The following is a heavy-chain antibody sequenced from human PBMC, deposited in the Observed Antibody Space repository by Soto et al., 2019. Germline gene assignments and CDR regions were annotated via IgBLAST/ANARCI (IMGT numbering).Heavy chain of an antibody. CDR1: GFSLSTSGVG. CDR2: IYWDDDK. J-gene: IGHJ6*02. V-gene: IGHV2-5*02. Sequence: QITLKESGPTLVKPTQTLTLTCTFSGFSLSTSGVGVGWIRQPPGKALEWLALIYWDDDKRYCPSLKSRLTITKDTSKHQLVLTMTNMDPVDTATYYCVHQLHSNRGVWGQGTTVTVSS. D-gene: IGHD6-13*01. CDR3: VHQLHSNRGV.